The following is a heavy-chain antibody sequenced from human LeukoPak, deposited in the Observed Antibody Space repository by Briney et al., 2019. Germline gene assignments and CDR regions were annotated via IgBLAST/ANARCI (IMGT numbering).Heavy chain of an antibody. D-gene: IGHD3-22*01. CDR3: VKDWVYYYDSSGYWSGDY. Sequence: GGSLRLSCAASGFTFSSYSMNWVRQAPGKGLEWVSSVTSSSTYIYYADSVTGRFTISRDNAKKSLYLQMNSLRAEDTAVYYCVKDWVYYYDSSGYWSGDYWGQGTLVTVSS. J-gene: IGHJ4*02. V-gene: IGHV3-21*01. CDR2: VTSSSTYI. CDR1: GFTFSSYS.